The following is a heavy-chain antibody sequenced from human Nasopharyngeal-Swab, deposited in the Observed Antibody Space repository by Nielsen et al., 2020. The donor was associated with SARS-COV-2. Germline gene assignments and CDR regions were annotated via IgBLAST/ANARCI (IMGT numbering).Heavy chain of an antibody. Sequence: ASVKVSCKASGYTFTGYYMHWVRQAPGQGLEWMGRINPNSGGTNYAQKFQGRVTMTRDTSISTAYMELSRLRSDDTAVYYCAEAMRITMIGYYYYGMDVWGQGTTVTVSS. V-gene: IGHV1-2*06. CDR1: GYTFTGYY. J-gene: IGHJ6*02. CDR3: AEAMRITMIGYYYYGMDV. CDR2: INPNSGGT. D-gene: IGHD3-22*01.